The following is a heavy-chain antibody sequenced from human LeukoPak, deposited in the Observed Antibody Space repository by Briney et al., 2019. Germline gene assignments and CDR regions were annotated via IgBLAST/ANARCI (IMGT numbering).Heavy chain of an antibody. CDR2: IIPILGIA. CDR3: AREWAWLRPERAVWYFDY. D-gene: IGHD5-24*01. Sequence: SVKVSCKASGGTFSSYAISWVRQAPAQGLEWMGRIIPILGIANYAQKFQGRVTITADKSTSTAYMELSSLRSEDTAVYYCAREWAWLRPERAVWYFDYWGQGTLVTVSS. J-gene: IGHJ4*02. V-gene: IGHV1-69*04. CDR1: GGTFSSYA.